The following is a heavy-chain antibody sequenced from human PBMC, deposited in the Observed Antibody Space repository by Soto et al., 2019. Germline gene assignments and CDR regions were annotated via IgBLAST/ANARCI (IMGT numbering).Heavy chain of an antibody. D-gene: IGHD6-6*01. V-gene: IGHV5-51*01. CDR3: ARLEYSSSPFYYYAMDV. Sequence: GESLKISCHGSGYSFPTYCIGLVRQMPGKGLEWMGIIYPRDSDIRYSPSFQGQVTISADKSISTAYLQWGSLKASDTAMYYCARLEYSSSPFYYYAMDVWGQGTTVTVSS. CDR2: IYPRDSDI. CDR1: GYSFPTYC. J-gene: IGHJ6*02.